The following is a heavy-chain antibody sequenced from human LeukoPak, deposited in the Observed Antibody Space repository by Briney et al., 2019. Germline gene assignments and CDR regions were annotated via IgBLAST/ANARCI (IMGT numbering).Heavy chain of an antibody. CDR3: AKGVAGTPYYYYGMDV. V-gene: IGHV3-30*18. Sequence: GGSLRLSCAASGFTFSSYGMHWVRQAPGKGLEWVAVISYDGSNKYYADSVKGRFSISRDNSKNTLYLQMNSLRAEDTAVYYCAKGVAGTPYYYYGMDVWGQGTTVTVSS. CDR2: ISYDGSNK. J-gene: IGHJ6*02. CDR1: GFTFSSYG. D-gene: IGHD6-19*01.